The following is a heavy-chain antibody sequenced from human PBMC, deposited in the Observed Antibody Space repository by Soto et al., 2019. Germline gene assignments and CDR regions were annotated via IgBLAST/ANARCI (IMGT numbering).Heavy chain of an antibody. D-gene: IGHD6-13*01. CDR3: ARGFRSSWYYFDY. V-gene: IGHV4-59*01. J-gene: IGHJ4*02. CDR2: IYYSGST. Sequence: PSETLSLTCPVSGGSISSYYWSWILPPPGKGLEWIGYIYYSGSTNYNPSLKSRVTITVDTSKNQFPLKLSSVTAADTAVYYCARGFRSSWYYFDYWGQGTLVTGSS. CDR1: GGSISSYY.